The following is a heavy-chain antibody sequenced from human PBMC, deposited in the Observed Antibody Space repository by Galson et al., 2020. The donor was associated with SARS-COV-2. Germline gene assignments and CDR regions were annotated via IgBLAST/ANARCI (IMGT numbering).Heavy chain of an antibody. CDR3: AGRVAGAGSLQI. J-gene: IGHJ3*02. CDR1: GDSVSSNSAA. Sequence: SQTLSLTCAISGDSVSSNSAAWNWIRQSPSRGLEWLGRPYYRSQWSTDYAVSVKSRITINPDTSKNQFSLQLNSVTPEDTAIYYCAGRVAGAGSLQIWGQGTMVIVSS. CDR2: PYYRSQWST. D-gene: IGHD6-13*01. V-gene: IGHV6-1*01.